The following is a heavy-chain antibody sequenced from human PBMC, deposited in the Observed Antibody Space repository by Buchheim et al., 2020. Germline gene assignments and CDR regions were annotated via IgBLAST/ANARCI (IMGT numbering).Heavy chain of an antibody. V-gene: IGHV3-48*01. CDR1: GFSFSSYT. CDR3: ARSRTAGTYYFDY. D-gene: IGHD6-19*01. Sequence: EVQLVESGGGLVQPGGSLRLSCAASGFSFSSYTXNWVRQAPGKGLEWVSYIGSSGSAKYYADSVKGRFTXSRDNANNSLYLQMNSLRVEDTAVYYCARSRTAGTYYFDYWGQGAL. CDR2: IGSSGSAK. J-gene: IGHJ4*02.